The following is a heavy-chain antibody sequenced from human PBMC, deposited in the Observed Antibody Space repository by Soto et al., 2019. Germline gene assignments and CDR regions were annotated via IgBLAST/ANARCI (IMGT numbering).Heavy chain of an antibody. D-gene: IGHD3-10*01. CDR3: ARRPVVGSGNFFDH. CDR2: IHYSGST. Sequence: SETLSLTCAVSGGSISSGGYSWSWIRQPPGKGLEWIGFIHYSGSTNYNPSLKSRVTMSVDTSKNQFSLKLNSVTAADTAVYYCARRPVVGSGNFFDHWGQGTLVTVSS. V-gene: IGHV4-61*08. CDR1: GGSISSGGYS. J-gene: IGHJ4*02.